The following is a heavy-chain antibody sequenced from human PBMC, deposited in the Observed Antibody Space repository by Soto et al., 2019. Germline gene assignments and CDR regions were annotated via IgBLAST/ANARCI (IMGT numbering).Heavy chain of an antibody. Sequence: ASVKVSCKASGYTFTGYYMHWVRQAPGQGLEWMGWINPNSGGTNYAQKFQGWVTMTRDTSISTAYMELSRLRSDDTAVYYFARVLVYCSSTSCYDLFDYWGQGTLVTVSS. CDR3: ARVLVYCSSTSCYDLFDY. D-gene: IGHD2-2*01. CDR2: INPNSGGT. V-gene: IGHV1-2*04. J-gene: IGHJ4*02. CDR1: GYTFTGYY.